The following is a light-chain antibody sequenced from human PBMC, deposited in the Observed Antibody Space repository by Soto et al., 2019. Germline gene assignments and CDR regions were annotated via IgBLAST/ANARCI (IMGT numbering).Light chain of an antibody. CDR1: TSNIGSNT. CDR2: SND. V-gene: IGLV1-44*01. Sequence: QSVLTQPPSASGTPGQSVTISCSGSTSNIGSNTVNWYQQLPGTAPKLLVYSNDQRPSGVPDRFSASKSGTSAFLAISGLQYEDEADYDCAVWDDSLNAWVFGGGTKVTVL. J-gene: IGLJ3*02. CDR3: AVWDDSLNAWV.